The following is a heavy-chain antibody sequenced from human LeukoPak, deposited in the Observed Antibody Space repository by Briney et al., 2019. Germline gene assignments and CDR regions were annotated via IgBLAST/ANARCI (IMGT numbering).Heavy chain of an antibody. V-gene: IGHV1-8*01. CDR2: MNPNSGNT. CDR3: ARGFQQLVRAGYYFDY. Sequence: ASVKVSCKASGYTCTSCDINWTRQAPGQGLGWMGWMNPNSGNTGYAQKFQGRVTMTRNTSINTAYMELSSLRSDDTPVYYCARGFQQLVRAGYYFDYWGQGTLVTVSS. J-gene: IGHJ4*02. D-gene: IGHD6-13*01. CDR1: GYTCTSCD.